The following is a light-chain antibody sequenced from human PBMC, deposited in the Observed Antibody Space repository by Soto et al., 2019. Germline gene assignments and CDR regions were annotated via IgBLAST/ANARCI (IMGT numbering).Light chain of an antibody. CDR1: QSISSY. CDR2: AAS. J-gene: IGKJ2*01. V-gene: IGKV1-39*01. Sequence: DIQMTQSPSSLSASVGDRVTITCRASQSISSYLNWYQQKPGKAPKLLIYAASSLQSGVPSRFRGSGSGTDFTLTITSLQPDDFATSYYQQSYSTPYTFGKGTKLEIK. CDR3: QQSYSTPYT.